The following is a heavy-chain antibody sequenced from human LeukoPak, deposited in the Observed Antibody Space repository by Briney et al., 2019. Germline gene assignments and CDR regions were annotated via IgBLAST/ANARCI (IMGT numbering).Heavy chain of an antibody. J-gene: IGHJ4*02. CDR1: GFTFSSYW. V-gene: IGHV3-74*01. CDR2: INSDGSST. CDR3: ARDQWIYEWELLPFDY. D-gene: IGHD1-26*01. Sequence: GGSLRLSCAASGFTFSSYWMHWVRQAPGKGPVWVSRINSDGSSTSYADSVKGRFTISRDNAKKTLYLQMNSLRAEDTAVYYCARDQWIYEWELLPFDYWGQGTLVTVST.